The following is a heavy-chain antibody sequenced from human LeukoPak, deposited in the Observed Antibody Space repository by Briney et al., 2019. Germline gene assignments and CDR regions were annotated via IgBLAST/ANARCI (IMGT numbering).Heavy chain of an antibody. Sequence: PGGSLRLSCAASGFTFTGYYMHWVRQAPGQGLEWMGWINPNSGGTNYAQKFQGRVTMTRDTSISTAYMELSRLRSDDTAVYYCARAFALGGAMVTSYWFDPWGQGTLVTVSS. D-gene: IGHD5-18*01. J-gene: IGHJ5*02. CDR2: INPNSGGT. CDR3: ARAFALGGAMVTSYWFDP. CDR1: GFTFTGYY. V-gene: IGHV1-2*02.